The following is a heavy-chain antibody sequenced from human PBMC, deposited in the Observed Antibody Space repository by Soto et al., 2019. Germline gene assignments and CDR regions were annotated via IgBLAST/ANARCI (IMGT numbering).Heavy chain of an antibody. V-gene: IGHV3-74*01. CDR3: ARYSSGAGDY. CDR1: GFTFSDTW. CDR2: INSDGSVT. D-gene: IGHD6-19*01. J-gene: IGHJ4*02. Sequence: AASGFTFSDTWMFWVRQAPGKGLVWVSRINSDGSVTSYVDSVKGRFTISRDNAKNTLYLQMNSLRTEDTAVYYCARYSSGAGDYWGQGTLVTVSS.